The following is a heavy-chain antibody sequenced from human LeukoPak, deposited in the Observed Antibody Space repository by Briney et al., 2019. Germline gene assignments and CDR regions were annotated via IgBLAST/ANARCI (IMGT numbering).Heavy chain of an antibody. CDR2: IRYDGSNK. J-gene: IGHJ4*02. CDR1: GFTFSSYG. Sequence: PGGSLRLSCAASGFTFSSYGMHWVRQAPGKGLEWVAFIRYDGSNKYYADSVKGRFTISRDNSKNTLYLQMNSLRAEDTAVYYCAKDRATYYYGSGSYHLDCWGQGTLVTVSS. CDR3: AKDRATYYYGSGSYHLDC. V-gene: IGHV3-30*02. D-gene: IGHD3-10*01.